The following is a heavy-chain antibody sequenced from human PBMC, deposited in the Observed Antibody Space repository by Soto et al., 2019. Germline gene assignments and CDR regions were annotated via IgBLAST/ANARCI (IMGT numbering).Heavy chain of an antibody. V-gene: IGHV1-69*01. Sequence: QVQLVQSGAEVKKPGSSVKVSCKASGGTFSSYAISWVRQAPGQGLEWMGGTIPIFGTANYAQKFQGRVTITADESTSTAYMELSSLRSEDTAVYYCARGRIRPPSTAMDRYYYYGMDVWGQGTTVTVSS. J-gene: IGHJ6*02. D-gene: IGHD5-18*01. CDR3: ARGRIRPPSTAMDRYYYYGMDV. CDR2: TIPIFGTA. CDR1: GGTFSSYA.